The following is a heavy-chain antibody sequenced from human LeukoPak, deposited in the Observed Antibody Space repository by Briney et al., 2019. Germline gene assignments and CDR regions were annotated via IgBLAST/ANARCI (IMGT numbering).Heavy chain of an antibody. CDR1: GGSISSGGYS. Sequence: SETLSLTCAVSGGSISSGGYSWSWIRQPPGKGLEWIGYIYHSGSTNYNPSLKSRVTISVDTSKNQFSLKLSSVTAADTAVYYCARRAAMVRGVINYWGQGTLVTVSS. CDR2: IYHSGST. D-gene: IGHD3-10*01. CDR3: ARRAAMVRGVINY. J-gene: IGHJ4*02. V-gene: IGHV4-30-2*01.